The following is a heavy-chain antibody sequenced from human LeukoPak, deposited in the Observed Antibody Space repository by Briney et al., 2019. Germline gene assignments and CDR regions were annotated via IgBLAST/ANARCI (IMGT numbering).Heavy chain of an antibody. Sequence: GGSLRLSCAASGFTFSSYGMHWVRQAPGKGLEWVSVISGSGGSTYYADSVKGRFTISRDNSKNTLYLQMNSLRAEDTAVYYCAKDLIVVVITTNDPPHWGQGTLVTVSS. V-gene: IGHV3-23*01. CDR2: ISGSGGST. CDR3: AKDLIVVVITTNDPPH. J-gene: IGHJ4*02. D-gene: IGHD3-22*01. CDR1: GFTFSSYG.